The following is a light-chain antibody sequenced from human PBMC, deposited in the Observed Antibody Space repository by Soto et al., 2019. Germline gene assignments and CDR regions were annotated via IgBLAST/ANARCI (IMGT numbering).Light chain of an antibody. Sequence: DIQMTHSPSSLSASVGSRCNITCQASQNINNYLNWYKQKPGRAPKLLIYDASNLEAGVPSRLRGSASGTEFPFTISRMKPEDTATYYCQQYGTIPTFGHGTRLEIK. CDR3: QQYGTIPT. CDR2: DAS. V-gene: IGKV1-33*01. CDR1: QNINNY. J-gene: IGKJ5*01.